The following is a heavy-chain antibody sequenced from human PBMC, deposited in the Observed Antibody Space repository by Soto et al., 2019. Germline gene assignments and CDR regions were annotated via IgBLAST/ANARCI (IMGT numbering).Heavy chain of an antibody. J-gene: IGHJ5*02. D-gene: IGHD5-18*01. Sequence: PSETLSLTCAVYGGSFSGYYWSWIRQPPGKGLEWIGEINHSGSTNYNLSLKSRVTISVDTSKNQFSLKLSSVTAADTAVYYCARDSRYSYGRYNWFDPWGQGTLVTVSS. CDR2: INHSGST. V-gene: IGHV4-34*01. CDR3: ARDSRYSYGRYNWFDP. CDR1: GGSFSGYY.